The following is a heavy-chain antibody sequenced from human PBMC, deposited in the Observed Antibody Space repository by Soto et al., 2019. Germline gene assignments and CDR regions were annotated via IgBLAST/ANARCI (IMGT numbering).Heavy chain of an antibody. Sequence: SETLSLTCTVSGGSISSSSYYWGWIRQPPGKGLEWIGSIYYSGSTYYNPSLKSRVTISVDTSKNQFSLKLSSVTAADTAVYYCARHLVTGYDSAGSFDPWGQGTLVTVSS. CDR2: IYYSGST. CDR3: ARHLVTGYDSAGSFDP. J-gene: IGHJ5*02. V-gene: IGHV4-39*01. CDR1: GGSISSSSYY. D-gene: IGHD3-22*01.